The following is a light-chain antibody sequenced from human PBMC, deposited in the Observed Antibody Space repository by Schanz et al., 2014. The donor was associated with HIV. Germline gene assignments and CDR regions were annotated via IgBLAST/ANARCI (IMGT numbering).Light chain of an antibody. CDR1: TSDVGGYNY. V-gene: IGLV2-14*01. J-gene: IGLJ2*01. CDR3: QSYDSGLSGIL. CDR2: DVS. Sequence: QSVLTQPASVSGSPGQSITISCTGTTSDVGGYNYVSWYQQHPDKAPKLMIYDVSNRPSGVSSRFSGSKSGNTASLTVSGLQAEDEADYYCQSYDSGLSGILFGGGTKLTVL.